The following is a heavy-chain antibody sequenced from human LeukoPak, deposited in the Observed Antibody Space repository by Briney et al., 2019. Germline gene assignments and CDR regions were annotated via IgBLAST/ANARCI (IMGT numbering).Heavy chain of an antibody. V-gene: IGHV4-59*01. CDR2: IYYTGST. CDR3: ARAPYYHDSSGYYYGQFDY. D-gene: IGHD3-22*01. Sequence: SETLSLTCIVSGGSISTYYWSWIRQPPGKGLEWIGYIYYTGSTNYNPSLKSLVTISVDTSKTQFSLKLNSVTAADTAVYYCARAPYYHDSSGYYYGQFDYWGQGTLVTVSS. CDR1: GGSISTYY. J-gene: IGHJ4*02.